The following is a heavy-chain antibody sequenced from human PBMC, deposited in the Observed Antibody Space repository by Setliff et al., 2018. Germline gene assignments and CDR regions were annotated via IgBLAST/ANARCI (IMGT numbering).Heavy chain of an antibody. J-gene: IGHJ6*03. CDR1: GYTFTTYY. CDR2: INPSGVRT. CDR3: ARGPSPTVTPSRLIYFYHMDV. D-gene: IGHD4-17*01. Sequence: ASVKVSCKTSGYTFTTYYIHWVRQAPGQGLEWMGVINPSGVRTAYAQKFKGRVTLTRYTSTSTVYMEVSSLKSEDTALYYCARGPSPTVTPSRLIYFYHMDVWGTGTTVTVSS. V-gene: IGHV1-46*01.